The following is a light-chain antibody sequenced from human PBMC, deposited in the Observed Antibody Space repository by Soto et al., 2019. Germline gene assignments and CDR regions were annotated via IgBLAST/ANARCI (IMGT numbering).Light chain of an antibody. Sequence: QAVVTQPPSVSGAPGQRVTISCTGSSSNIGAGYDVHWYQQLPGTAPKLLIYSNNQRPSGVPDRFSGSKSGTSASLAISGLRSEDEADYYCAAWDDSLSGYVFGTGTKVTVL. CDR2: SNN. J-gene: IGLJ1*01. CDR1: SSNIGAGYD. V-gene: IGLV1-47*02. CDR3: AAWDDSLSGYV.